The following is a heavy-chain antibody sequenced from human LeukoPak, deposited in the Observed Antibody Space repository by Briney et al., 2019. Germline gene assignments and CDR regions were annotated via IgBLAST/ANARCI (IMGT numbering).Heavy chain of an antibody. CDR3: ARFPQGRLRAYSYGYS. CDR1: GFTFSSYA. Sequence: GSLRLSCAASGFTFSSYAMSWIRQPPGKGMEWIGEINHSGSTNYNPSLKSRVTISVDTSKNQFSLKLSSVTAADTAVYYCARFPQGRLRAYSYGYSWGQGTLVTVSS. CDR2: INHSGST. V-gene: IGHV4-34*01. D-gene: IGHD5-18*01. J-gene: IGHJ4*02.